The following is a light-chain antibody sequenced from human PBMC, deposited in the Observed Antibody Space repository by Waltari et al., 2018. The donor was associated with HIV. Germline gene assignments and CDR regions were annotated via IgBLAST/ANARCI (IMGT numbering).Light chain of an antibody. Sequence: TQPPSVSGAPGQRVTIPCTGTSSNIGAGHDVHCYQQLPGTAPKLLIFGNDNRPSGVPDRFSGSKSGSSASLAITGLQPEDEGDYYCQSFDNTLRGVFGGGTKLTVL. J-gene: IGLJ3*02. CDR1: SSNIGAGHD. V-gene: IGLV1-40*01. CDR3: QSFDNTLRGV. CDR2: GND.